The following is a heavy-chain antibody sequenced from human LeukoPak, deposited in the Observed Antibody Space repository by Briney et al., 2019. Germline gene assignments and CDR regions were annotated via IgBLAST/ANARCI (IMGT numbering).Heavy chain of an antibody. D-gene: IGHD1-26*01. J-gene: IGHJ4*02. V-gene: IGHV1-18*01. CDR1: VYTFNNYG. CDR3: ARDGAYSGSYPH. Sequence: ASVKVSCKASVYTFNNYGISWVRQAPEQGLECMGWISAYNGNTNYAHKFQGRVTMTTDTFTSTAYMELRSLRSDDTAVYYCARDGAYSGSYPHWGQGTLVTVSS. CDR2: ISAYNGNT.